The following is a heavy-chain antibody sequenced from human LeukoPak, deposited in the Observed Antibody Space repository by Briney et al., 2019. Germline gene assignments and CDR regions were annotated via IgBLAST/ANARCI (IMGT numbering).Heavy chain of an antibody. CDR1: GFTFSSCW. CDR2: IKQDGSEE. D-gene: IGHD3-3*01. Sequence: GGSLRLSCAASGFTFSSCWMSWVRQAPGKGLEWVANIKQDGSEEYYVDSVKGRFSISRDNAKNSLYLQMNSLRAEDTAVYYCARESGSWGSYFDYWGQGTLVTVSS. J-gene: IGHJ4*02. CDR3: ARESGSWGSYFDY. V-gene: IGHV3-7*01.